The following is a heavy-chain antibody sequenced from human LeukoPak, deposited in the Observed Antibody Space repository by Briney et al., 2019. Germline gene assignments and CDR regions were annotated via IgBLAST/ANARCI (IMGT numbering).Heavy chain of an antibody. CDR2: IYYSGST. CDR1: GGSISSGDYY. V-gene: IGHV4-30-4*01. J-gene: IGHJ4*02. Sequence: TSETLSLTCTVSGGSISSGDYYWSWIRQPPGKGPEWIGYIYYSGSTYYNPSLKSRVTISVDTSKNQFSLKLSSVTAADTAVYYCARTYTGFDPFDYWGQGTLVTVSS. D-gene: IGHD5-12*01. CDR3: ARTYTGFDPFDY.